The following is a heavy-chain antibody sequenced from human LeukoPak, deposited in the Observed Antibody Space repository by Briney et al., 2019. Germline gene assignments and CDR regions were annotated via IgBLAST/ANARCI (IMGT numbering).Heavy chain of an antibody. CDR1: GFTFSSYA. V-gene: IGHV3-23*01. CDR3: AKERSLEIAVAGTIFDY. J-gene: IGHJ4*02. D-gene: IGHD6-19*01. CDR2: ISGSGGST. Sequence: GGSLRLSCAASGFTFSSYAMSWVRQAPGKGLEWVSAISGSGGSTYYADSVKGRFTISRDNSKNMIYLEMSSLKAEDTAVYYCAKERSLEIAVAGTIFDYWGQGTLVTVSS.